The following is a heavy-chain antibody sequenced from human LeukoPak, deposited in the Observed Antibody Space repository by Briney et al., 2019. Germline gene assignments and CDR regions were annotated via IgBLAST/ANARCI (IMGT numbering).Heavy chain of an antibody. CDR2: ISTSGNTR. J-gene: IGHJ4*02. Sequence: PGESLTLSCAASGFTFSSYEMNWVRQAPGKGLEWVSYISTSGNTRYYADSVKGRFTISRDNAKNSLYLQMNSLRVEDTAVYYCARELSGTTSYYFDYWGQGTLVTVSS. V-gene: IGHV3-48*03. D-gene: IGHD1-7*01. CDR3: ARELSGTTSYYFDY. CDR1: GFTFSSYE.